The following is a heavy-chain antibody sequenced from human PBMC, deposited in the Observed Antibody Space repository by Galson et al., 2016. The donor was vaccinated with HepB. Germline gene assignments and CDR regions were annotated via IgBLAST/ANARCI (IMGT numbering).Heavy chain of an antibody. V-gene: IGHV3-23*01. D-gene: IGHD3-16*01. J-gene: IGHJ6*02. CDR1: GFTFRTYA. CDR3: AKGMILDYGMDV. CDR2: IRGNGDKT. Sequence: SLRLSCASSGFTFRTYAMNWVRQAPGKGLEWVSTIRGNGDKTYYADSVKGRFTVSRDISRKMLYLQMSSLRAEDTAVYYCAKGMILDYGMDVWGQGTTVTVSS.